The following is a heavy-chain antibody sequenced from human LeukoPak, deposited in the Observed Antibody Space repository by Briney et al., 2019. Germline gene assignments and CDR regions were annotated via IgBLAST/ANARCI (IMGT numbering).Heavy chain of an antibody. CDR1: GFTFSSYG. Sequence: GGSLRLSCAASGFTFSSYGMHWVRQAPGKGLEWVAFIRYDGSNKYYADSVKGRFTISRDNSKNTLYLQMNSLRAEDTAVYYCAKDWFVVVPANFDYWGQGTLVTVSS. V-gene: IGHV3-30*02. J-gene: IGHJ4*02. CDR3: AKDWFVVVPANFDY. D-gene: IGHD2-2*01. CDR2: IRYDGSNK.